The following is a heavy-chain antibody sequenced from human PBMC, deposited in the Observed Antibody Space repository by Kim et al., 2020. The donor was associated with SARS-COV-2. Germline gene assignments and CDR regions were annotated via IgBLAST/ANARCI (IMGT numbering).Heavy chain of an antibody. CDR2: IYYSGST. CDR3: ARVGIAAAHDY. Sequence: SETLSLTCTVSGGSISSYYWSWIRQPPGKGLEWIGYIYYSGSTNYNPSLKSRVTISVDTSKNKFSLKLSSVTAADTAVYYCARVGIAAAHDYWGQGTLVTVSS. J-gene: IGHJ4*02. V-gene: IGHV4-59*13. CDR1: GGSISSYY. D-gene: IGHD6-13*01.